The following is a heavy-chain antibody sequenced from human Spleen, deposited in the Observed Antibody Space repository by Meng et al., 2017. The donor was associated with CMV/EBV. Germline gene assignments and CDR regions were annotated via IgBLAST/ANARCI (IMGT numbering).Heavy chain of an antibody. D-gene: IGHD2-2*01. CDR3: VRSPGSCSSTSCYSNHFDY. V-gene: IGHV3-21*01. CDR1: GFTFGDYA. J-gene: IGHJ4*02. Sequence: GESLKISCTASGFTFGDYAMSWVRQAPGKGLEWVSSISSSGVYIFYANSVEGRFTISRDNAKNSLHLQMNNLRAEDTAVYYCVRSPGSCSSTSCYSNHFDYWGQGALVTVSS. CDR2: ISSSGVYI.